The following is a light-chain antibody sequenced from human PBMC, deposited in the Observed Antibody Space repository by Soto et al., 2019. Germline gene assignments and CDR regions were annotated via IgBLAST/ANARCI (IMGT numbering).Light chain of an antibody. CDR2: GAS. J-gene: IGKJ1*01. CDR3: QQYNNWLLWT. CDR1: QSVSSN. Sequence: EIVMTQSPATLSVSPGERATLSCRASQSVSSNLAWYQQKPGQAPRLLIYGASTRATGIPARFSGSGSGTEFTLTISSLQSEDLAVYYCQQYNNWLLWTFGQGTKVELK. V-gene: IGKV3-15*01.